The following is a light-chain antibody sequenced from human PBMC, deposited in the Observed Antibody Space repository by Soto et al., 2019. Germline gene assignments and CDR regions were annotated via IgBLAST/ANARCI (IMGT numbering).Light chain of an antibody. Sequence: EIVMTQSPATLSVSPGERATLCCRASRNVGSKLAWYMQKPGQSPRLLISGASTRAADFPARFSGSGSGRDFTLTISGLEPEDFAVYYCQQYGSSPLISFGQGTRLEIK. CDR3: QQYGSSPLIS. CDR1: RNVGSK. V-gene: IGKV3-15*01. CDR2: GAS. J-gene: IGKJ5*01.